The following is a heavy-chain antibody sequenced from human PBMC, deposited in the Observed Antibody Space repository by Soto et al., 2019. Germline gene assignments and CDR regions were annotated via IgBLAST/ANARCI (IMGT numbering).Heavy chain of an antibody. CDR1: GFTVNSKY. D-gene: IGHD6-13*01. CDR3: AKDRGSSLYHWFDP. Sequence: QPGGSLRLSCAASGFTVNSKYMSWVRQAPGKGLEWVSVIYSSGSTYYADSVKDRFTISRDNSKNTLYLQMNGLRADDTAVYYCAKDRGSSLYHWFDPWGQGTLVTVSS. V-gene: IGHV3-53*01. J-gene: IGHJ5*02. CDR2: IYSSGST.